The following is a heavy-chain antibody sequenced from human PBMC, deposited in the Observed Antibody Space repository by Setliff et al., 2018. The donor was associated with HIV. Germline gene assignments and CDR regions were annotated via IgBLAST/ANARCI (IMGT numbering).Heavy chain of an antibody. Sequence: SETLSLTCTVSGVSISSGSYYWSWIRQPAGRGLEWIGHIYTSGSTNYNPSLKSRVTISVDTSKNQFSLKLSSVTAADTAVYYCARPAPRGYSYGHYYFDYWGQGTLDTVSS. D-gene: IGHD5-18*01. CDR1: GVSISSGSYY. CDR2: IYTSGST. V-gene: IGHV4-61*09. CDR3: ARPAPRGYSYGHYYFDY. J-gene: IGHJ4*02.